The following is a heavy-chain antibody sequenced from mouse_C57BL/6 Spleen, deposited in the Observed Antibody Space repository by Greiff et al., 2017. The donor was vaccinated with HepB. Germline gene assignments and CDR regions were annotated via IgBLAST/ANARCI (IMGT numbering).Heavy chain of an antibody. J-gene: IGHJ4*01. CDR2: ISNGGGST. V-gene: IGHV5-12*01. CDR3: ARPLDGYYCATDY. CDR1: GFTFSDYY. D-gene: IGHD2-3*01. Sequence: EVQLVESGGGLVQPGGSLKLSCAASGFTFSDYYMYWVRQTPEKRLEWVAYISNGGGSTYYPDTVKGRFTISRDNAKNTLYLQMSRLKSEDTAMYYCARPLDGYYCATDYWGQGTSVTVSS.